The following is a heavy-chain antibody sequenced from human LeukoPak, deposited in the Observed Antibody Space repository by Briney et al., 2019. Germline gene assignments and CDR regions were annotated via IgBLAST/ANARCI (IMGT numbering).Heavy chain of an antibody. CDR3: ARDRQRNFDY. CDR2: TYYRSKWYN. V-gene: IGHV6-1*01. J-gene: IGHJ4*02. CDR1: GDSVSSNTAA. Sequence: SQTLSLTCAISGDSVSSNTAAWNWLRQSPSRGLEWLGRTYYRSKWYNDYAVSVKSLITINTDTSKNQFSLQLTSVTPEDTAVYYCARDRQRNFDYWGQGTLVTVSS.